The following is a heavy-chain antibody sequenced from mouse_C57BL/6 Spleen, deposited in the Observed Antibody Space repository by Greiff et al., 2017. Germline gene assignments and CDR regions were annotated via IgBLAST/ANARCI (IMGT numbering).Heavy chain of an antibody. J-gene: IGHJ3*01. CDR1: GFNIKDDY. CDR3: TTDYSNYAGFAY. Sequence: LVESGAELVRPGASVKLSCTASGFNIKDDYMHWVKQRPEQGLEWIGWIDPENGDTEYASKFQGKATITADTSSNTAYLQLSSLTSEDTAVYYCTTDYSNYAGFAYWGQGTLVTVSA. V-gene: IGHV14-4*01. CDR2: IDPENGDT. D-gene: IGHD2-5*01.